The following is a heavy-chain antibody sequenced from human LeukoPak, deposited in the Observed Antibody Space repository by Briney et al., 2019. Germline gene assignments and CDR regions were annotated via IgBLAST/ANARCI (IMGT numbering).Heavy chain of an antibody. Sequence: ASVKVSCKASGYTFTGYYMHWVRQAPGQGLEWMGWIDPNSGGTNYAQKFQGRVTMTRDTSISTAYMELSRLRSDDTAVYYCARDPGSSSTSYYYGMDVWGQGTTVTVSS. J-gene: IGHJ6*02. CDR3: ARDPGSSSTSYYYGMDV. V-gene: IGHV1-2*02. CDR2: IDPNSGGT. CDR1: GYTFTGYY. D-gene: IGHD2-2*01.